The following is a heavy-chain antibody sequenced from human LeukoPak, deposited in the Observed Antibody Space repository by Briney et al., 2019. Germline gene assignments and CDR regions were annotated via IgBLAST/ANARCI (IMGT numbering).Heavy chain of an antibody. CDR3: AKDRGSSDFDY. D-gene: IGHD1-26*01. V-gene: IGHV3-74*01. J-gene: IGHJ4*02. CDR2: INSDGSST. CDR1: GFTFSSYW. Sequence: GGSLRLSCAASGFTFSSYWMHWVRHAPGKGLVWVSRINSDGSSTSYADSVKGRFTISRDNAKNTLYLQMNSLRAEDTAVYYCAKDRGSSDFDYWGQGTLVTVSS.